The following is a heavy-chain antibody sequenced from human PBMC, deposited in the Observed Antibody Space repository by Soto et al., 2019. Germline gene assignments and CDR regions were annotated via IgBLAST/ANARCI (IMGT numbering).Heavy chain of an antibody. D-gene: IGHD3-10*01. CDR3: ARGLRGVIVNNWFDP. CDR2: INHSGST. V-gene: IGHV4-34*01. CDR1: GGSFSGYY. Sequence: SETLSLTCAVYGGSFSGYYWSWIRQPPGKGLEWIGEINHSGSTNYNPSLKSRVTISVDTSKNQFSLKLSSVTAADTAVYYCARGLRGVIVNNWFDPWGQGTLVTVSS. J-gene: IGHJ5*02.